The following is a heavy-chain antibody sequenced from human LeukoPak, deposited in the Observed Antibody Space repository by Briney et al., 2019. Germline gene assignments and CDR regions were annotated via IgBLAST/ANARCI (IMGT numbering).Heavy chain of an antibody. J-gene: IGHJ3*02. D-gene: IGHD6-19*01. V-gene: IGHV3-9*01. Sequence: GRSLRLSCAASGFTFDDYAMHWVRQAPGKGLEWVSGISWDSSSRGYADSVKGRFTISKDNAQNSLYLQMNSLRAEDTALYYCAKDHRGQWLVDAFDIWGQGTMVTVSS. CDR2: ISWDSSSR. CDR1: GFTFDDYA. CDR3: AKDHRGQWLVDAFDI.